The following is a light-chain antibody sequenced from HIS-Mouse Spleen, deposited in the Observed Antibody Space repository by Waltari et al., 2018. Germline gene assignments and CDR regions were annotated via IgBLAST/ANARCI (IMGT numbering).Light chain of an antibody. CDR1: SSDVGGYNY. CDR3: CSYAGSYTWV. CDR2: EVS. V-gene: IGLV2-11*01. Sequence: QSALTQPRSVSGSPGQSVTISCTGTSSDVGGYNYVSWYQQHPGKAPKLMLYEVSKRPAGGPARFSGSKSGNTASLTISGLQAEDEADYYCCSYAGSYTWVFGGGTKLTVL. J-gene: IGLJ3*02.